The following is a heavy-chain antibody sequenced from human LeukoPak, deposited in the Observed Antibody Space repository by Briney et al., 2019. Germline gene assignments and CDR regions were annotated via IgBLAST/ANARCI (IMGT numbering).Heavy chain of an antibody. CDR2: IYYSGST. D-gene: IGHD1-7*01. V-gene: IGHV4-59*08. CDR3: ARGSRELYYFDY. Sequence: SETLSLTCTVSGGSLSSYYWSWIRQPPGKGLEWIGYIYYSGSTNYNPSLKSRVTISKDTSRNQFSLKLRSVTAADTAVYFCARGSRELYYFDYWGQGTLVTVSS. J-gene: IGHJ4*02. CDR1: GGSLSSYY.